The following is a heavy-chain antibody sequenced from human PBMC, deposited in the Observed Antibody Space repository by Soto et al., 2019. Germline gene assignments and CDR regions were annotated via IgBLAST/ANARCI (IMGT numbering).Heavy chain of an antibody. CDR2: INAANGDT. CDR1: GYTFTSYG. V-gene: IGHV1-3*01. D-gene: IGHD6-13*01. J-gene: IGHJ5*02. CDR3: VRRHVSATGIDWFDP. Sequence: ASVKVSCKASGYTFTSYGIHWVRQAPGQRLEWMGWINAANGDTKYSPKFQGRVTITGDTSASTAYMELSSLRSEDTAVYYCVRRHVSATGIDWFDPWGQGTLVT.